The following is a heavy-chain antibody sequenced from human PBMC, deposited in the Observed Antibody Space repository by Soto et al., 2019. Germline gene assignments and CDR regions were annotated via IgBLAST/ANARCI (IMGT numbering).Heavy chain of an antibody. CDR3: VKARGDYVSGTYYD. CDR2: IGSNGGVT. J-gene: IGHJ4*02. Sequence: GGSLRFSCAASGFTFSSYAMSWVRQAPGKGLEWVSGIGSNGGVTYYADSVKGRFTISRDNSKNTLFLQLSSLRAEDTAVYYCVKARGDYVSGTYYDWGQGTLVTVSS. D-gene: IGHD3-16*01. V-gene: IGHV3-23*01. CDR1: GFTFSSYA.